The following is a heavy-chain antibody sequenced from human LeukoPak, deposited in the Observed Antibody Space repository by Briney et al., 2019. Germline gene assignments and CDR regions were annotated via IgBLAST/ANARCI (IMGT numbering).Heavy chain of an antibody. CDR2: IRDDGSTR. J-gene: IGHJ4*02. Sequence: SGGSLRLSCAASGFTFSSYGMHWVRQAPGKGLEWVAFIRDDGSTRYYADSVKGRFTVSRDNSKNTLYLQMDSLRTEDTAVYYCAKVPHSWGLFDSWGQGTLVTVSS. CDR3: AKVPHSWGLFDS. CDR1: GFTFSSYG. D-gene: IGHD3-16*01. V-gene: IGHV3-30*02.